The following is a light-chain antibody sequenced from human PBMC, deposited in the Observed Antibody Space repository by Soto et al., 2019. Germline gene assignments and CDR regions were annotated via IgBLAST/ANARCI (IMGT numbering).Light chain of an antibody. Sequence: DIQMTQSPSTLSASVGDSVTITCRASQRISGWVAWLQQRPGKAPNLLIYAGSNLQNGVPSRFSGSGSGTDFTLTISSLQPEDFATYYCQQADSFPYTFGQGTKVDIK. CDR1: QRISGW. V-gene: IGKV1-12*01. J-gene: IGKJ2*01. CDR3: QQADSFPYT. CDR2: AGS.